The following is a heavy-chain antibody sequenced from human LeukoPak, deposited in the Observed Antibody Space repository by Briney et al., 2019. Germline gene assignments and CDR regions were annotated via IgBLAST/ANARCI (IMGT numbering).Heavy chain of an antibody. J-gene: IGHJ4*02. D-gene: IGHD4-11*01. V-gene: IGHV1-2*02. Sequence: ASVTVSFKASGYTFTVYYMHWVRQAPGQGLEWMGWINPNSGGTNYAQKFHGRVTVTRDTSINTAYMELSRLRFDDTAVYYCARWYDYSNYFDYWGQGTLVIVSS. CDR2: INPNSGGT. CDR3: ARWYDYSNYFDY. CDR1: GYTFTVYY.